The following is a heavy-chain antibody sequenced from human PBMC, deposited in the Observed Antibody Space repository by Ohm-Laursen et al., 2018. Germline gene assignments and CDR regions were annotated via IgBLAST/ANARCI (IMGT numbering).Heavy chain of an antibody. D-gene: IGHD4-17*01. CDR3: LTTKS. J-gene: IGHJ4*02. CDR2: IIPIFGTA. CDR1: GYTFTSYD. Sequence: SSVKVSCKASGYTFTSYDINWVRQATGHGLEWMGGIIPIFGTANYAQKFPGRVTITADKSTSTAYMELSCLRSGDTAVYYCLTTKSWGQGTLVTVSS. V-gene: IGHV1-69*06.